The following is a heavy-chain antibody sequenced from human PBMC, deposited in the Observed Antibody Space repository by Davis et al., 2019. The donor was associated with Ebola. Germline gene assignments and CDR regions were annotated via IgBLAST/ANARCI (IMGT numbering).Heavy chain of an antibody. J-gene: IGHJ4*02. Sequence: SETLSLTCTVSGGSISSYYWSWIRQPPGKGLEWIGEINHSGSTNYNPSLKSRVTISVDTSKNQFSLKLSSVTAADTAVYYCARDNRGRPLGNWGQGTLVIVSS. CDR3: ARDNRGRPLGN. CDR1: GGSISSYY. CDR2: INHSGST. D-gene: IGHD3-16*02. V-gene: IGHV4-34*01.